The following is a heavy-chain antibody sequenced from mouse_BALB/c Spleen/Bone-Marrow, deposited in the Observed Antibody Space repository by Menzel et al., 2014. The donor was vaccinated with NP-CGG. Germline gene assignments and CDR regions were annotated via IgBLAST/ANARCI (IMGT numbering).Heavy chain of an antibody. J-gene: IGHJ2*01. CDR1: GFTFSSYG. D-gene: IGHD2-4*01. Sequence: EVKLVESGGGLVQPGGSLKLSCAASGFTFSSYGMSWVRQTPDKRLELVATINSNGGSSYYPDSVKGRFTISRYNAKNTLYLQVSSLKSEDAAMYYCARDYDYDYGGQGTTLSVSS. V-gene: IGHV5-6-3*01. CDR2: INSNGGSS. CDR3: ARDYDYDY.